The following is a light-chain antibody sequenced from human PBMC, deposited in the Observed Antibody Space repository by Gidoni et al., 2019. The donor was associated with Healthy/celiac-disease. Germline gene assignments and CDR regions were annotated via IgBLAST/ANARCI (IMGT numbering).Light chain of an antibody. Sequence: SYELTQPPSVSVSPGQTASITGSGDKLGDKYAVWYQQKPGQSPVLVIYQDSKRPSGIPERFSGSNSGNTATLTISGTQAMDEADYYCQAWDSSTVVFGGGTKLTVL. CDR2: QDS. J-gene: IGLJ2*01. CDR1: KLGDKY. V-gene: IGLV3-1*01. CDR3: QAWDSSTVV.